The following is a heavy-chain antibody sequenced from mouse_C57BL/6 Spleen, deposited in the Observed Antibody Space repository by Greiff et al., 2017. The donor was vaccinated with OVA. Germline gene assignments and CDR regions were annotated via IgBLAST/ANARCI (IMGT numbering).Heavy chain of an antibody. Sequence: VQLQQPGAELVKPGASVKLSCKASGYTFTSYWMHWVKQRPGQGLEWIGMIHPNSGSTNYNEKFKSKATLTVDKSSSTAYMQLSSLTSEDSAVYYCARFLYDYDGHYAMDYWGQGTSVTVSS. CDR2: IHPNSGST. J-gene: IGHJ4*01. CDR3: ARFLYDYDGHYAMDY. V-gene: IGHV1-64*01. D-gene: IGHD2-4*01. CDR1: GYTFTSYW.